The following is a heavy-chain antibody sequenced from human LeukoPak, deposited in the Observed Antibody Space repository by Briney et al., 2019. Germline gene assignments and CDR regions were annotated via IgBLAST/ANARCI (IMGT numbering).Heavy chain of an antibody. Sequence: GGSLRLSCAASGFTFSSYSMSWVRQAPGKGLEWVANIKEDGSEKHYVDSVKGRFTISRDNAKNSLYLQMNSLRAEDTAVYYCARDSADNLDWGQGTLVTVSS. J-gene: IGHJ4*02. CDR2: IKEDGSEK. D-gene: IGHD3-9*01. CDR3: ARDSADNLD. V-gene: IGHV3-7*01. CDR1: GFTFSSYS.